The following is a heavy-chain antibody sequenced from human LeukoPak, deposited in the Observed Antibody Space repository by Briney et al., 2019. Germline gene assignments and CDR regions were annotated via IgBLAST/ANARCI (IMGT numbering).Heavy chain of an antibody. CDR3: ARVPWGDYGDYRDY. Sequence: LRLSCTASGFTLGDYAMSWVRQPPGKGLEWIGYIYYSGSTYYNPSLKSRVTISVDTSKNQFSLKLSSVTAADTAVYYCARVPWGDYGDYRDYWGQGTLVTVSS. CDR2: IYYSGST. V-gene: IGHV4-30-4*01. D-gene: IGHD4-17*01. J-gene: IGHJ4*02. CDR1: GFTLGDYA.